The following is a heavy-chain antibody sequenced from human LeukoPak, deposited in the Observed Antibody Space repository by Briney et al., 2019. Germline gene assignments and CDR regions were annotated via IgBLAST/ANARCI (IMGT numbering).Heavy chain of an antibody. V-gene: IGHV1-2*02. CDR2: INPNSGGT. CDR1: VYTFTDYY. Sequence: ASVTVSCKACVYTFTDYYMHWVGQAPGQALEWVGLINPNSGGTNYAQKFQGRVNMTRDTSISTAYMELSRLRSDDTAVYYCARDPPGIAAAGYDYWGQGTLVTVSS. CDR3: ARDPPGIAAAGYDY. D-gene: IGHD6-13*01. J-gene: IGHJ4*02.